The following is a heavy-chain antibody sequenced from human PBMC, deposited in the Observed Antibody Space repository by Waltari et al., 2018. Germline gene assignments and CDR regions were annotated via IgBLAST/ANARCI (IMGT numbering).Heavy chain of an antibody. CDR2: INHSGST. J-gene: IGHJ6*03. Sequence: QVQLQQWGAGLLKPSETLSLTCAVYGGSFSGYYWSWIRQPPGKGLEWIGEINHSGSTNYNPSLKSRVTISVDTSKNQFSLKLSSVTAADTAVYYCARGSMVRGVYYYYYYMDVWGKGTTVTVSS. D-gene: IGHD3-10*01. V-gene: IGHV4-34*01. CDR3: ARGSMVRGVYYYYYYMDV. CDR1: GGSFSGYY.